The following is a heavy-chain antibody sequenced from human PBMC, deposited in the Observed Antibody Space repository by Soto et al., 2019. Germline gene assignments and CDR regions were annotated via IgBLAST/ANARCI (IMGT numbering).Heavy chain of an antibody. J-gene: IGHJ6*02. CDR2: ISAYNGDT. CDR3: ATDRSFALLEWASSLSYGMDV. D-gene: IGHD3-3*01. Sequence: QIHLVQSGSEVKKPGASVKVSCKASGFTFTSFGISWVRQAPGQGLEWMGWISAYNGDTDIAQRVQGRVTLTTDTSTNTAYMELRRLRSDDTAFYFCATDRSFALLEWASSLSYGMDVWGQGTTVTVAS. V-gene: IGHV1-18*04. CDR1: GFTFTSFG.